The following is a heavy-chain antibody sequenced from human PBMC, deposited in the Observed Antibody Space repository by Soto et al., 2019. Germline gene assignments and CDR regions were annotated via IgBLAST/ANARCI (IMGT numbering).Heavy chain of an antibody. CDR3: ARDYGDYSGDY. J-gene: IGHJ4*02. D-gene: IGHD4-17*01. CDR2: MIPNSGKI. CDR1: GYTFSSYD. V-gene: IGHV1-8*01. Sequence: QVQLVQSGAEVKKPGASVKVSCKASGYTFSSYDINWVRQATGQGLEWMGWMIPNSGKIGYAQKFQGRXTXTXXTSISKAYMELSSLRSEDTAVYYCARDYGDYSGDYWGQGTLVTVSS.